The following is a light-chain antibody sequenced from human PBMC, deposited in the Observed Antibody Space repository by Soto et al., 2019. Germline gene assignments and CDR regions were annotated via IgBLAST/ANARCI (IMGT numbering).Light chain of an antibody. Sequence: DIQMTQSPSSLSASVRDRVTITCRASQGSSNYLAWYQQKPGQVPKLLIYAASTLQSGVPSRFSRSGSGTDFTLTIRSLQPQGVATYYCQKYYSAPWTCGQGPKVEIK. V-gene: IGKV1-27*01. J-gene: IGKJ1*01. CDR2: AAS. CDR3: QKYYSAPWT. CDR1: QGSSNY.